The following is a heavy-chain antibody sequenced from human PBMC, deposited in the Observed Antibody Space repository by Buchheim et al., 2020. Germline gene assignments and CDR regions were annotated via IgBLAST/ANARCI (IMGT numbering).Heavy chain of an antibody. CDR2: IYYSGST. D-gene: IGHD3-10*01. Sequence: QVQLQESGPGLVKPSQTLSLTCAVSGGSISSGGYSWSWIRQPPGKGLEWIGYIYYSGSTYSNPSLKSRVTISVEPSTNQFSLKLSSVTAADTAVYYCARVGGVTSNYFDYWGQGTL. CDR1: GGSISSGGYS. J-gene: IGHJ4*02. V-gene: IGHV4-30-4*07. CDR3: ARVGGVTSNYFDY.